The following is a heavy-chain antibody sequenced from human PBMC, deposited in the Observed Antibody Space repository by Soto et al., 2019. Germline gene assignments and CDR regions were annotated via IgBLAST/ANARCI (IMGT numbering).Heavy chain of an antibody. Sequence: SETLSLTCTVSGGSISSGNYYWRWLRQPPGKGLEWIGYIYDSGSTYYNAYLKCRVTISVDTSKNQSSLKLSSVTAADTAVYYCARDRGSGSYYNNWFDPWGQGTLVTVSS. CDR3: ARDRGSGSYYNNWFDP. D-gene: IGHD3-10*01. CDR1: GGSISSGNYY. J-gene: IGHJ5*02. CDR2: IYDSGST. V-gene: IGHV4-30-4*01.